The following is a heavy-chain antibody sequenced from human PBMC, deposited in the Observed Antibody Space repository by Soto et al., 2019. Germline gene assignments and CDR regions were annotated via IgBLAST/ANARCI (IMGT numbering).Heavy chain of an antibody. V-gene: IGHV4-34*01. J-gene: IGHJ4*02. CDR1: GGSFSGYY. CDR2: INHSGST. D-gene: IGHD3-10*01. Sequence: QVQLQQWGAGLLKPSETLSLTCAVYGGSFSGYYWSWIRQPPGKGLEWIGEINHSGSTNYNPSLKSRVTISVDTSKNQFSLKLSSVTAADTAVYYCAREYGVRGVIDYWGQGTLVTVSS. CDR3: AREYGVRGVIDY.